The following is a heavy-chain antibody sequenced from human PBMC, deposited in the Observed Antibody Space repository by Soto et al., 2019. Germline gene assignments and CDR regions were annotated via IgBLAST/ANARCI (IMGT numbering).Heavy chain of an antibody. CDR1: GGSVSSGSYY. D-gene: IGHD3-3*01. V-gene: IGHV4-61*01. J-gene: IGHJ5*02. CDR3: ARDYYDFWSGYSGGWFDP. CDR2: IYYSGST. Sequence: QVQLQESGPGLVKPSETLSLTCTVSGGSVSSGSYYWSWIRQPPGKGLEWIGYIYYSGSTNYNPSLKSRVTISVDTSKNPFSLKLSSVTAADTAVYYCARDYYDFWSGYSGGWFDPWGQGTLVTVSS.